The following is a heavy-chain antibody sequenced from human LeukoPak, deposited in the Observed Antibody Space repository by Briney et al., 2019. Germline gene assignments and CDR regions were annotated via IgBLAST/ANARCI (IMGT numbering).Heavy chain of an antibody. D-gene: IGHD6-13*01. CDR2: IYYSGST. CDR3: ARSSGYSSSGGFNWFDT. CDR1: GGSISSSSYY. Sequence: SETLSLTCTVSGGSISSSSYYWGWIRQPPGKGLEWIGSIYYSGSTYYNPSLKSRVTISVDTSKNQFSLKLSSMTAADTAVYYCARSSGYSSSGGFNWFDTWGQGTLVTVSS. J-gene: IGHJ5*02. V-gene: IGHV4-39*01.